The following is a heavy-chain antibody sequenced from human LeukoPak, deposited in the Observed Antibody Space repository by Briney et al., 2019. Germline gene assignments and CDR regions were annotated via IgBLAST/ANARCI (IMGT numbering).Heavy chain of an antibody. Sequence: PSETLSLTCAVYGGSFSGSYWSWIRQPPGKGLEWIGEINHSGSTNYNPSLKSRVTISVDTSKNQFSLKLSSVTAADTAVYYCARTGSGSYYKPDNWFDPWGQGTLVTVSS. CDR1: GGSFSGSY. CDR3: ARTGSGSYYKPDNWFDP. V-gene: IGHV4-34*01. CDR2: INHSGST. D-gene: IGHD3-10*01. J-gene: IGHJ5*02.